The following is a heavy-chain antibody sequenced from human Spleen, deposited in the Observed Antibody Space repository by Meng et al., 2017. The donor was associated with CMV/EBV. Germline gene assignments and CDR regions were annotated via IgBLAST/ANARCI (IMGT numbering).Heavy chain of an antibody. CDR3: ARVGDYGDFNFDY. J-gene: IGHJ4*02. Sequence: QGQLQESGPRLVKPSPTLSLPCTVSGGSISSGDYYWSWIRQPPGKGLEWIGYIYYSGSTYYNPFLKSRVTISVDTSKNQFSLKLSSVTAADTAVYYCARVGDYGDFNFDYWGQGTLVTVSS. V-gene: IGHV4-30-4*08. D-gene: IGHD4-17*01. CDR2: IYYSGST. CDR1: GGSISSGDYY.